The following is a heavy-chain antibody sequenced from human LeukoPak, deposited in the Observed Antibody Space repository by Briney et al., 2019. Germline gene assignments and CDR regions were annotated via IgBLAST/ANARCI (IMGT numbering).Heavy chain of an antibody. V-gene: IGHV3-23*01. D-gene: IGHD5-18*01. CDR1: GFTFSSYA. CDR3: AKDPYSYGFRDDDY. J-gene: IGHJ4*02. Sequence: PGGSLRLSCAASGFTFSSYAMSWVRQAPGKGLEWVSAISGSGGSTYYADSVKGRFTISRDNSKNTLYLHMNSLRAEDTAVYYCAKDPYSYGFRDDDYWGQGTLVTVSS. CDR2: ISGSGGST.